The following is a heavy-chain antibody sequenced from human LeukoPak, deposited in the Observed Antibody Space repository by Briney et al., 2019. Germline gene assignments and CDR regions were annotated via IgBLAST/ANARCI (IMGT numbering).Heavy chain of an antibody. CDR1: GGPISSGGYY. CDR3: ASITMVRGVIIMTFDI. D-gene: IGHD3-10*01. CDR2: IYYSGST. J-gene: IGHJ3*02. Sequence: SQTLSLTCTVSGGPISSGGYYWSWIRQHPGKGLEWIGYIYYSGSTYYNPSLKSRVTISVDTSKNQFSLKLSSVTAADTAVYYCASITMVRGVIIMTFDIWGQGTMVTVSS. V-gene: IGHV4-31*03.